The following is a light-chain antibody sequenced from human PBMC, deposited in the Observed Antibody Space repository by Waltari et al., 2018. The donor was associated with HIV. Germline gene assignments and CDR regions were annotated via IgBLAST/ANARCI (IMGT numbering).Light chain of an antibody. CDR2: EVS. V-gene: IGLV2-14*01. Sequence: QSALTQPASVSGSPGQSITISCTGTSSDIGCSKYVSWYQHHPGKAPRLMIYEVSGRPSGVSNRFSGSKSANTASLTISGLQAEDEADYYCSSSTTISTVVFGGGTKVTVL. CDR3: SSSTTISTVV. CDR1: SSDIGCSKY. J-gene: IGLJ2*01.